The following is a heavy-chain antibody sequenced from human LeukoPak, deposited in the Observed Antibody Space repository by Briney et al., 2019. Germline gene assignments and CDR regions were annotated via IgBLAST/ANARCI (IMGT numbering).Heavy chain of an antibody. CDR2: IFYDGDS. D-gene: IGHD3-22*01. J-gene: IGHJ4*02. CDR3: ATYDSSGYYLGH. CDR1: GDSVASYY. Sequence: SETLSLTCTVSGDSVASYYWSWIRQPPGKPLEWIGYIFYDGDSKYSPSLRSRVTMSVDTSKNQFSLKPSSVTAADTAVYCCATYDSSGYYLGHWGQGTLVTVSS. V-gene: IGHV4-59*02.